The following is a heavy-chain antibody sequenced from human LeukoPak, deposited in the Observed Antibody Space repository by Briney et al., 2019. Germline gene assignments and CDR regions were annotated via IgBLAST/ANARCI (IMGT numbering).Heavy chain of an antibody. V-gene: IGHV4-59*01. Sequence: SETLSLTCTVSGGSISSYYWSWIRQPPGKGLEWIGYIYYSGSTNYNPSLKSRVTISVDTSKNQFSLKVSSVTAADTAVYYCARVWGAENYYYYYMDVWGKGTTVTISS. CDR2: IYYSGST. D-gene: IGHD7-27*01. CDR3: ARVWGAENYYYYYMDV. J-gene: IGHJ6*03. CDR1: GGSISSYY.